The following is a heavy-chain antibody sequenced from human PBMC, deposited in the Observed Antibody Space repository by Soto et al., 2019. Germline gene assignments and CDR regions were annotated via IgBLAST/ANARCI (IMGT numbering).Heavy chain of an antibody. J-gene: IGHJ3*02. CDR3: ARSSGYYDSSGYSNDAFDI. V-gene: IGHV1-2*02. CDR2: INPNSGGT. Sequence: SVKSSCDASRYALTGYYIHWVRQAHRQGLEWMGWINPNSGGTNYAQKFQGRVTMTRDTSISTAYMELSRLRSDDTAVYYCARSSGYYDSSGYSNDAFDIWGQGTMVTVSS. CDR1: RYALTGYY. D-gene: IGHD3-22*01.